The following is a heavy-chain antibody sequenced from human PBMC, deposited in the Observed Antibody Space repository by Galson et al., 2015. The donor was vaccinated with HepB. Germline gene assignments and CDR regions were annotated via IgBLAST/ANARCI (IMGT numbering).Heavy chain of an antibody. Sequence: SLRLSCAASGFTFNSYDMHWVRQAPGKGLEWVAVIWYDGRNKYYVDSVKGRFTISRDNYNNTLYLQMNSLRAEDKAVYYCARDLGENDYWGQGTLVTVSS. CDR1: GFTFNSYD. J-gene: IGHJ4*02. CDR3: ARDLGENDY. CDR2: IWYDGRNK. V-gene: IGHV3-33*01. D-gene: IGHD3-10*01.